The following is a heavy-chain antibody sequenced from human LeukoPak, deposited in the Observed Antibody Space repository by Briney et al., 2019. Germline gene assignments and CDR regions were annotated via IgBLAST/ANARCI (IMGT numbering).Heavy chain of an antibody. CDR1: GGTFSSYA. Sequence: SVKVSCKASGGTFSSYAISWVRQAPGQGLEWMGMIIPILGIANYAQKFQGRVTITADKSTSTAFMELSSLRSEDTAVYSCARASIVVVPAAIFYYGMDVWGQGTTVTVSS. D-gene: IGHD2-2*02. V-gene: IGHV1-69*04. CDR3: ARASIVVVPAAIFYYGMDV. J-gene: IGHJ6*02. CDR2: IIPILGIA.